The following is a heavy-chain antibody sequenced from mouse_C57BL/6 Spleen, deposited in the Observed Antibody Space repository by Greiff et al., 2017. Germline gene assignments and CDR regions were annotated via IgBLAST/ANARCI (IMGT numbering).Heavy chain of an antibody. CDR3: ATNYYYGSSAFAY. Sequence: VQLQQPGAELVKPGASVKLSCKASGYTFTSYWMQWVKQRPGQGLEWIGEIDPSDSYTNYNQKFKGKATLTVDTSSSTAYMQLSSLTSEDSAVYYCATNYYYGSSAFAYWGQGTLVTVSA. J-gene: IGHJ3*01. CDR1: GYTFTSYW. CDR2: IDPSDSYT. D-gene: IGHD1-1*01. V-gene: IGHV1-50*01.